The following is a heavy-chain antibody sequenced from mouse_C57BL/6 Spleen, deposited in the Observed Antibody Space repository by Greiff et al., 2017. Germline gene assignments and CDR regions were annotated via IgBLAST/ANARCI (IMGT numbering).Heavy chain of an antibody. V-gene: IGHV2-2*01. CDR3: ARKGYSNYGAMDY. J-gene: IGHJ4*01. D-gene: IGHD2-5*01. Sequence: VKLQESGPGLVQPSQSLSITCPVSGFSLTSYGVHWVRQSPGKGLEWLGVIWSGGSTDYNAAFISRLSISKDNSKSQVFFKMNSLQADDTAIYYCARKGYSNYGAMDYWGQGTSVTVSS. CDR2: IWSGGST. CDR1: GFSLTSYG.